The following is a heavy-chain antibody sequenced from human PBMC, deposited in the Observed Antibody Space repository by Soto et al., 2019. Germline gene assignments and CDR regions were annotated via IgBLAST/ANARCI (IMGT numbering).Heavy chain of an antibody. CDR1: GGTFNKYD. Sequence: ASVKVSCKASGGTFNKYDISWVRQAPGQRLEWMGWISAYNGQTDYAQNFQGRVTMATDTSTNTAYMELRNLRSDDTAVYYCARDPHEFWSSYFFDPWGPGTLVTVSS. D-gene: IGHD3-3*01. J-gene: IGHJ5*02. CDR2: ISAYNGQT. V-gene: IGHV1-18*01. CDR3: ARDPHEFWSSYFFDP.